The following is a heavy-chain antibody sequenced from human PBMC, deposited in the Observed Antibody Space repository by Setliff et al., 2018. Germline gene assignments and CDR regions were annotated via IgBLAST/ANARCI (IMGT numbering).Heavy chain of an antibody. CDR1: GFTFSSHW. CDR3: ARHNYYGSGIDY. J-gene: IGHJ4*02. D-gene: IGHD3-10*01. V-gene: IGHV3-74*01. Sequence: PGGSLRLSCAAAGFTFSSHWMHWVRQAPGKRLMWVSRINSDGSSTSYADSVKGRFTISRDNAKNTLYLQMNSLRAEDTAVYYCARHNYYGSGIDYWGQGTLVTVSS. CDR2: INSDGSST.